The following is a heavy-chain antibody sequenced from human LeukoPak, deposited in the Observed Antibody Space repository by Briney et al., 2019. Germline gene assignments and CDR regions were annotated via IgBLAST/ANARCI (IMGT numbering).Heavy chain of an antibody. CDR1: GFTVSSNY. CDR2: IYSGGST. CDR3: ARGGGGYCTNGVCTYYFDY. J-gene: IGHJ4*02. V-gene: IGHV3-66*01. Sequence: GGSLRLSCAASGFTVSSNYISWVRQAPGKGLEWVSVIYSGGSTYYADSVKGRFTISRDNSKNTLFLQMNSLRAEDTAVYYCARGGGGYCTNGVCTYYFDYRGQGTLVTVSS. D-gene: IGHD2-8*01.